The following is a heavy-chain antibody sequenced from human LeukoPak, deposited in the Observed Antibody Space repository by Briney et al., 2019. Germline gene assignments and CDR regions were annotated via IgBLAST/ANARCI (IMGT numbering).Heavy chain of an antibody. J-gene: IGHJ4*02. CDR1: GHTFTSYG. V-gene: IGHV1-18*01. CDR2: ISAYNGNT. D-gene: IGHD3-10*01. CDR3: ARVPSYYYGSGSQY. Sequence: ASVKVSCKASGHTFTSYGISWVRQAPGQGLEWMGWISAYNGNTNYAQKLQGRVTMTTDTSTSTAYMELRSLRSDDTAVYYCARVPSYYYGSGSQYWGQGTLVAVSS.